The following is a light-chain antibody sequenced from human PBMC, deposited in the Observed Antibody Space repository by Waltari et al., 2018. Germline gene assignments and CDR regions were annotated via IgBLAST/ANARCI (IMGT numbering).Light chain of an antibody. CDR2: EVS. Sequence: VVMTQSPLSLPITPGQPASISCRSSQSLVYSNGNTYLSWYQQKPGQPPRRLIYEVSNQDSGVPDRFSGSGAGTDFTLKISRVEAEDVGVYYCGQGSHLPYSFGQGTKVEIK. CDR3: GQGSHLPYS. CDR1: QSLVYSNGNTY. V-gene: IGKV2-30*01. J-gene: IGKJ2*03.